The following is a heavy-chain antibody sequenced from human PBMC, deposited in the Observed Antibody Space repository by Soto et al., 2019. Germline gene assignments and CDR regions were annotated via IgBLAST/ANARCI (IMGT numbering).Heavy chain of an antibody. D-gene: IGHD6-19*01. J-gene: IGHJ4*02. CDR2: IGVSGVET. CDR3: VKGGWLDD. V-gene: IGHV3-23*01. Sequence: EVHVLESGGGLVQPGGSRRLSCTASGFPFSKFEMSWARQASGKRLEWVAFIGVSGVETHYADSVKGRFTISRDNSKNTLYLQMDSLRAEDMAVYYCVKGGWLDDWGQGTLVTVSS. CDR1: GFPFSKFE.